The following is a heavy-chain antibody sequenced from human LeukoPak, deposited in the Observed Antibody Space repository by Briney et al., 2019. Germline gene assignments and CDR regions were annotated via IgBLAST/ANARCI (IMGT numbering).Heavy chain of an antibody. D-gene: IGHD6-19*01. Sequence: GGSLRLSCASSAFTLSSYWMSWVRQAPGKGLEWVANIKQDGSEKYSVDSVKGRFTISRDNAKNLLYLQMNSLRAEDTAVYYCAKEYSGYSSGWYFDYWGQGTLVTVSS. J-gene: IGHJ4*02. CDR1: AFTLSSYW. V-gene: IGHV3-7*03. CDR3: AKEYSGYSSGWYFDY. CDR2: IKQDGSEK.